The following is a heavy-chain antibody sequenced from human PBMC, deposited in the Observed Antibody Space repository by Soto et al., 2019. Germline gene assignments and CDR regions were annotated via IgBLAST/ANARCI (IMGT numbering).Heavy chain of an antibody. J-gene: IGHJ6*03. D-gene: IGHD6-19*01. CDR1: GGSFSGYY. CDR3: ARGQSPLRIAVAGTYYYYYMDV. CDR2: INHSGST. Sequence: ETLSLTCAVYGGSFSGYYWSWIRQPPGKGLEWIGEINHSGSTNYNPSLKSRVTISVDTSKNQFSLKLSSVTAADTAVYYCARGQSPLRIAVAGTYYYYYMDVWGKGTTVTV. V-gene: IGHV4-34*01.